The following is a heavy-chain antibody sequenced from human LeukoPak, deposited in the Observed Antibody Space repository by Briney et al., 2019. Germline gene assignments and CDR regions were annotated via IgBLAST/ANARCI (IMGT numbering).Heavy chain of an antibody. Sequence: TGGSLRLSCAASGFTFNTYSMHWVRQAPGKGLEWISYITSDSRAIYYADSVKGRFTISRDNAKNSLYLQMNSLGDEDTAVYYCARDRGGVFDYWGQGTLVTVSS. V-gene: IGHV3-48*02. CDR1: GFTFNTYS. CDR2: ITSDSRAI. CDR3: ARDRGGVFDY. J-gene: IGHJ4*02. D-gene: IGHD3-10*01.